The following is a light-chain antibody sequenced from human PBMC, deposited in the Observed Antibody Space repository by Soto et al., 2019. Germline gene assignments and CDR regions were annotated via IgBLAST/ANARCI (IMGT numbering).Light chain of an antibody. J-gene: IGKJ1*01. CDR2: GAS. CDR3: QHYGRSPPSWT. CDR1: QSVSSNY. Sequence: ETVLTQSPGTLSLSPGERATHSCRASQSVSSNYLAWYQQKPGQAPRLLIYGASSRATGIPDRFSGSGSGTDFTLTISRLEPEDFAVYYCQHYGRSPPSWTFGQGTEVEIK. V-gene: IGKV3-20*01.